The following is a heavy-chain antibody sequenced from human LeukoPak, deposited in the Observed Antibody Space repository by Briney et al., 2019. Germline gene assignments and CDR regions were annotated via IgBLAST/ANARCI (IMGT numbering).Heavy chain of an antibody. CDR2: MNPNSGNT. Sequence: ASVKVSCKASGYTFTSYDINWVRQATGQGLEWMGWMNPNSGNTGYAQKFQGRVTITRNTSISTAYMELSSLRSEDTAVYYCARGHSSGWFPYYYYYYTDVWGKGTTVTVSS. CDR3: ARGHSSGWFPYYYYYYTDV. J-gene: IGHJ6*03. D-gene: IGHD6-19*01. CDR1: GYTFTSYD. V-gene: IGHV1-8*03.